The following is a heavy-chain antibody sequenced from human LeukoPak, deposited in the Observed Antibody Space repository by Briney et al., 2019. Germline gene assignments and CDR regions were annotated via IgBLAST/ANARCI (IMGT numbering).Heavy chain of an antibody. D-gene: IGHD6-19*01. Sequence: KPGGSLKISCKGSGYSFTSYWIGWVRQMLGKGLEWMGIIYPGDSDTRYSPSFQGQVTISADKSISTAYLQWSSLKASDTAMYYCARHRPYSSGWYASDYWGQGTLVTVSS. CDR3: ARHRPYSSGWYASDY. J-gene: IGHJ4*02. CDR2: IYPGDSDT. V-gene: IGHV5-51*01. CDR1: GYSFTSYW.